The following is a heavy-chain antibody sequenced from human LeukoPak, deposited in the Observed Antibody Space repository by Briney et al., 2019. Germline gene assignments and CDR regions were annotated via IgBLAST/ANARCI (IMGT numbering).Heavy chain of an antibody. J-gene: IGHJ4*02. CDR3: TRAAYSSGPDY. Sequence: GGSLRLSCAASGFTFSTYSMNWVRQAPGKGREWVSYISPTSRDMYYADSVEGRFTISRDNAKNSLYLQLNSLRDEDTAVYFCTRAAYSSGPDYWGQGTLVTVSS. V-gene: IGHV3-48*02. CDR1: GFTFSTYS. CDR2: ISPTSRDM. D-gene: IGHD6-19*01.